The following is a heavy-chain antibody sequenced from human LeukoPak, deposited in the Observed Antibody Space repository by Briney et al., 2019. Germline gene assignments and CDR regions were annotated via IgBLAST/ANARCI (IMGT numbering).Heavy chain of an antibody. CDR2: ISGSGDFA. D-gene: IGHD3-22*01. CDR1: GITFSSYG. V-gene: IGHV3-23*01. CDR3: AKASAMIVVVSKHFDY. Sequence: GGTLRLSCAASGITFSSYGMGWVRQAAGKGLEWVSGISGSGDFAYYADSVKGRFTISRDNSKNTLSLQMNSLRAEDTAVYYCAKASAMIVVVSKHFDYWGQGTLVTVSS. J-gene: IGHJ4*02.